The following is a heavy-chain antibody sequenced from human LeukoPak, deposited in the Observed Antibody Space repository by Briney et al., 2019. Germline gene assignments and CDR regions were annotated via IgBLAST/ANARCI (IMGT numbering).Heavy chain of an antibody. Sequence: GGSLRLSCAASGFTFSNYAMSWVRQAPGKGLEWVAVISYDGSDKYYADSVKGRFTISRDNSKNTLYLQMNSLRAEDTAVFYCAGRARGYSYGRLDYWGQGTLVTVSS. CDR3: AGRARGYSYGRLDY. J-gene: IGHJ4*02. D-gene: IGHD5-18*01. CDR2: ISYDGSDK. CDR1: GFTFSNYA. V-gene: IGHV3-30-3*01.